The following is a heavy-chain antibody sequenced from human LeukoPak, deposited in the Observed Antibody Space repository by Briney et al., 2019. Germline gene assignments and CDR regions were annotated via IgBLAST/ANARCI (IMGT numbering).Heavy chain of an antibody. D-gene: IGHD4-11*01. CDR1: GGSISSSSYY. J-gene: IGHJ4*02. V-gene: IGHV4-39*01. CDR2: IYYSGST. Sequence: SETLSLTCTVSGGSISSSSYYWGWIRQPPGKGLEWIGSIYYSGSTYYNPSLKSRVTISVDTSKNQFSLKLSSVTAADTAVYYCASWPTVTTRSYFDYWGQGTLVTVSS. CDR3: ASWPTVTTRSYFDY.